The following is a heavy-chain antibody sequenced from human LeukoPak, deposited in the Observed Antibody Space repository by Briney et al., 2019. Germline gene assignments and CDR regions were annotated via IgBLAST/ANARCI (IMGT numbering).Heavy chain of an antibody. CDR3: AKYSLSAAGIVY. D-gene: IGHD6-13*01. Sequence: PSETLSLTCTVSGGSISSSTYYWSWIRQPPGKGLEWIGEINHSGSTNYNPSLKSRVTISVDTSKNQFSLKLSSVTAADTAVYYCAKYSLSAAGIVYWGQGTLVTVSS. CDR2: INHSGST. J-gene: IGHJ4*02. V-gene: IGHV4-39*07. CDR1: GGSISSSTYY.